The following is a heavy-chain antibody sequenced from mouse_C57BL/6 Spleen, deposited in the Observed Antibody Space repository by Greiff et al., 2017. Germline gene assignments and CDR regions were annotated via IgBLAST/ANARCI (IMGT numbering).Heavy chain of an antibody. CDR1: GYTFTSYW. D-gene: IGHD2-5*01. CDR3: ARGAYSNYYFDY. V-gene: IGHV1-61*01. CDR2: IYPSDSET. Sequence: QVQLQQPGAELVRPGSSVKLSCKASGYTFTSYWMDWVKQRPGQGLEWIGNIYPSDSETHYNQKFKDKGTLTVDKSSSTAYMQLSSLTSEDSAVYYCARGAYSNYYFDYWGQGTTLTVSS. J-gene: IGHJ2*01.